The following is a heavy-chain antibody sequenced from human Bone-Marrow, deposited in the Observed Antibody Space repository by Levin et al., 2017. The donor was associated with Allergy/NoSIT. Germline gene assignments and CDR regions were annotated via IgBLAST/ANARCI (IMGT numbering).Heavy chain of an antibody. V-gene: IGHV4-61*02. Sequence: SSETLSLTCSVSGDSITSANYYWTWIRQPAGKGLEWIGRVYSSGSTVYNPSLKSRVTISVDRSKNQLSLTLHSVTAADTAVYYCATTNYGGYNVYWGQGILVSVSS. D-gene: IGHD2-21*01. J-gene: IGHJ4*02. CDR3: ATTNYGGYNVY. CDR2: VYSSGST. CDR1: GDSITSANYY.